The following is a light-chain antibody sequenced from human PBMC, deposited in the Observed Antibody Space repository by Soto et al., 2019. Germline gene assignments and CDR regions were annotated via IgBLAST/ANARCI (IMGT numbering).Light chain of an antibody. J-gene: IGLJ1*01. CDR3: LSKTSSISYV. Sequence: SALTQPASVSGSPGQSITISCTGTTSDVGGYNYVSWYQQHPGKVPKLLIHEVSNRPSGVSNRFSGSKSGNTASLTISGLQAEDEADYYCLSKTSSISYVLGTGTKVTV. CDR1: TSDVGGYNY. CDR2: EVS. V-gene: IGLV2-14*01.